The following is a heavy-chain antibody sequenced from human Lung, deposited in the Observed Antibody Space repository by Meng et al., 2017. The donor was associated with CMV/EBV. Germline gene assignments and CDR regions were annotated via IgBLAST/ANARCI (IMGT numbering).Heavy chain of an antibody. Sequence: QVQLVRSGAEVKKPGASGKVSCKASGYTFTSYGISWVRQAPGQGLEWMGWISAYNGNTNYAQKLQGRVTMTTDTSTSTAYMELRSLRSDDTAVYYCAASSSSWYQNWFDPWGQGTLVTVSS. CDR2: ISAYNGNT. CDR3: AASSSSWYQNWFDP. V-gene: IGHV1-18*01. CDR1: GYTFTSYG. J-gene: IGHJ5*02. D-gene: IGHD6-13*01.